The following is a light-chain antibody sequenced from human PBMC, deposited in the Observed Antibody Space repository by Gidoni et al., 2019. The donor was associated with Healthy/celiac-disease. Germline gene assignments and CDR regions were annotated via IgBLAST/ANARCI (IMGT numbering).Light chain of an antibody. Sequence: SVLTQPPSASGTPGQRVTISCSGSSSHIGSNTVNWYQQLPGTAPKLLIYSNNQRPPGVPDRCSGSKSGTSASLAISGLQSEDEADYYCAAWDDSLNGNWVFGGGTKLTVL. CDR3: AAWDDSLNGNWV. V-gene: IGLV1-44*01. CDR1: SSHIGSNT. J-gene: IGLJ3*02. CDR2: SNN.